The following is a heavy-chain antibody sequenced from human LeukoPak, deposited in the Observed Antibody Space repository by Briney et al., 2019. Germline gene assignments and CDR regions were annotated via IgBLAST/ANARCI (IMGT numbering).Heavy chain of an antibody. V-gene: IGHV4-34*01. CDR2: INHSGST. CDR3: AGVFRIAVADTDDY. Sequence: SETLSLTCAVYGGSFSGYYWSWIRQPPGKGLEWIGEINHSGSTNYNPSLKSRVTISVDTSKNQFSLKLSSVTAADTAVYYCAGVFRIAVADTDDYWGQGTLVTVSS. J-gene: IGHJ4*02. D-gene: IGHD6-19*01. CDR1: GGSFSGYY.